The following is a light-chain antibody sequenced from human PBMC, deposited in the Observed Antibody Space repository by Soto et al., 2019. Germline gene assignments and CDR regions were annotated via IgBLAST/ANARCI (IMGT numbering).Light chain of an antibody. CDR1: SSDVGAYNY. CDR2: EVS. J-gene: IGLJ1*01. V-gene: IGLV2-8*01. Sequence: QSALTQPPSASGSPRQSVTISCTGTSSDVGAYNYVSWYQQHPGKAPKLMIYEVSKRPSGVPDRFSGSKSGNTASLTVSGLQAEDEADYYCAAWDDSLNGYVFGTGTKLTVL. CDR3: AAWDDSLNGYV.